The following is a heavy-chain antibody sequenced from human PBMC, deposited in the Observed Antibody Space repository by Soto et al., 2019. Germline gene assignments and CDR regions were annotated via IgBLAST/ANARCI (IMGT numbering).Heavy chain of an antibody. Sequence: PGESLKISCKGSGYSFTSYWIGWVRQMPGKGLEWMGIIYPGDSDTRYSPSFQGQVTISADKSISTAYLQWSSLKASDTAMYYCARLPQPGVDTAMSPYFDYWGQGTLVTVSS. D-gene: IGHD5-18*01. CDR1: GYSFTSYW. CDR2: IYPGDSDT. CDR3: ARLPQPGVDTAMSPYFDY. V-gene: IGHV5-51*01. J-gene: IGHJ4*02.